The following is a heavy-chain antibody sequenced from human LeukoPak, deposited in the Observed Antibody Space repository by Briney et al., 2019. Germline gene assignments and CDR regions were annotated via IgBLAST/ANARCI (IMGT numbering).Heavy chain of an antibody. CDR3: ARELYTGSYLG. D-gene: IGHD1-26*01. V-gene: IGHV3-30-3*01. CDR2: ISYDASNE. Sequence: GGSLRLSCAASGFAFRSYAMHWVRQAPGNGLEWVADISYDASNEYYADSVKGRFSISRDNAKNSLYLQMNSLRAEDTALYYCARELYTGSYLGWGQGTLVTVSS. CDR1: GFAFRSYA. J-gene: IGHJ4*02.